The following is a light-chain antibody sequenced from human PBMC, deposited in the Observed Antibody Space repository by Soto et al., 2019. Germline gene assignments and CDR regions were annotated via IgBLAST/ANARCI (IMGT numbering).Light chain of an antibody. CDR3: QQYDSSSVT. Sequence: EIILTQSPGTLSLSPGEGATLSCKASQTVISTHLAWYQHKPGQAPRLLIYATSNRGTGIPDRLSGSGSGRDFTLTIDRLEPEDFAVYYCQQYDSSSVTFGQGTRLEIK. CDR2: ATS. J-gene: IGKJ5*01. V-gene: IGKV3-20*01. CDR1: QTVISTH.